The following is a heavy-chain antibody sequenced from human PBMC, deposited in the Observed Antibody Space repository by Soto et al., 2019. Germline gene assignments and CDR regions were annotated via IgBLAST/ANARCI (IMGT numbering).Heavy chain of an antibody. V-gene: IGHV4-59*01. D-gene: IGHD3-10*01. CDR2: IYYSGST. J-gene: IGHJ4*02. Sequence: QVQLQESGPGLVKPSETLSLTCTVSGGSISSYYWSWIRQPPGKGLEWIGYIYYSGSTNYNPSLKSRVTISVDTSKNQFSLKLSSVTAADTAVYYCARGVGYYYGSGSYQLAPSPADWGQGTLVTVSS. CDR1: GGSISSYY. CDR3: ARGVGYYYGSGSYQLAPSPAD.